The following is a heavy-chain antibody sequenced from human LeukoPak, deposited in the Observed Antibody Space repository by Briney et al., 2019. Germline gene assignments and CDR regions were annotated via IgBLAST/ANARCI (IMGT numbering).Heavy chain of an antibody. J-gene: IGHJ4*02. V-gene: IGHV3-30-3*01. CDR2: ISYDGSNK. Sequence: PGGSLRLSCVASGFTFSRYAMHWVRLAPGKGLEWVAVISYDGSNKYYADSVKGRFTISRDNSKNTLYLQMNSLRAEDTAVYYCARDNNCDSWGQGTLVTVSS. CDR1: GFTFSRYA. CDR3: ARDNNCDS.